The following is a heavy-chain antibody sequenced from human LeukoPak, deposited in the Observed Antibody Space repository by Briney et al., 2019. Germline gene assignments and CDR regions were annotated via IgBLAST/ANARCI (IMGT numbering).Heavy chain of an antibody. J-gene: IGHJ3*02. V-gene: IGHV1-69*04. Sequence: ASVTVSCKASGGTFISYAISWVRQAPGQGLEWMGRIIPILGIANYAQKFQGRVMITADKSTSTAYMELSSLRSEDTAVYYCARVGGGGSYWAEWAFDIWGQGTMVTVSS. CDR1: GGTFISYA. CDR2: IIPILGIA. D-gene: IGHD1-26*01. CDR3: ARVGGGGSYWAEWAFDI.